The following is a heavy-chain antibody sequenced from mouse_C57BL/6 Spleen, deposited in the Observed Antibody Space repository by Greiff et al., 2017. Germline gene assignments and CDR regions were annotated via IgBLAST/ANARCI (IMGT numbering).Heavy chain of an antibody. J-gene: IGHJ4*01. CDR2: ISSGSSTI. D-gene: IGHD2-5*01. V-gene: IGHV5-17*01. CDR1: GFTFSDYG. Sequence: DVKLVESGGGLVKPGGSLKLSCAASGFTFSDYGMHWVRQAPEKGLEWVAYISSGSSTIYYADTVKGRFTISRDNAKNTLFLQMTSLRSEDTAMYYCARSYSNPYYAMDYWGQGTSVTVSS. CDR3: ARSYSNPYYAMDY.